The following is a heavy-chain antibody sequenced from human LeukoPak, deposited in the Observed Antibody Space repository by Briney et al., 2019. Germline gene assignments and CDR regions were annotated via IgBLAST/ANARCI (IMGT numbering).Heavy chain of an antibody. Sequence: SETLSLTCAVYGGSFSGYYWSWIRQPPGKGLEWIGEINHSGSTNYNPSLKSRVTISVDTSKNQFSLKLSSVTAADTAVYYCARGPARAAAAPSAGFDYWGQGTLVTVSS. V-gene: IGHV4-34*01. CDR3: ARGPARAAAAPSAGFDY. J-gene: IGHJ4*02. D-gene: IGHD6-13*01. CDR2: INHSGST. CDR1: GGSFSGYY.